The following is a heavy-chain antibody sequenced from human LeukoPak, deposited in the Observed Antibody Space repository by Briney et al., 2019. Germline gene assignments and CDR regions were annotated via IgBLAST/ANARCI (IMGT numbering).Heavy chain of an antibody. D-gene: IGHD2-8*01. V-gene: IGHV3-9*01. CDR3: VVLHYYAVDV. CDR2: ISWNSGTK. J-gene: IGHJ6*02. CDR1: GFTFDDYA. Sequence: GGSLRLSCAASGFTFDDYAMHWVRQAPGKGLEWVSGISWNSGTKGYADSVKGRFTISRDNAKNSLYLQMNSLRGEDAALYYCVVLHYYAVDVWGQGTTVTVSS.